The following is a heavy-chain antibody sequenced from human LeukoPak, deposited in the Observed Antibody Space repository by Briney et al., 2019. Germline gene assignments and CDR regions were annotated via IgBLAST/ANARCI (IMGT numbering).Heavy chain of an antibody. CDR3: ARDPLEPTYYYDSSGYDPFDY. Sequence: ASVTVSFTASGYTFTSYYMHWVRQAPGQGLEWMGIINPSGGSTSYAQKFQGRVTMTRDTSTSTVYMELSSLRSEDTAVYYCARDPLEPTYYYDSSGYDPFDYWGQGTLVTVSS. CDR2: INPSGGST. D-gene: IGHD3-22*01. CDR1: GYTFTSYY. J-gene: IGHJ4*02. V-gene: IGHV1-46*01.